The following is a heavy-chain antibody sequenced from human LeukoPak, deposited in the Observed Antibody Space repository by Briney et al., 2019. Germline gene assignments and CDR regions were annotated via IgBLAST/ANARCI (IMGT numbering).Heavy chain of an antibody. CDR2: IYYSGST. V-gene: IGHV4-59*01. D-gene: IGHD3-3*01. CDR1: GGSISSYY. J-gene: IGHJ4*02. Sequence: SETLSLTCTVSGGSISSYYWSWIRQPPGKGLEWIGYIYYSGSTNYNPSLRSRVTISVDTSKNQFSLKLSSVTAADTAVYYCARESFGVVMYWGQGTLVTVSS. CDR3: ARESFGVVMY.